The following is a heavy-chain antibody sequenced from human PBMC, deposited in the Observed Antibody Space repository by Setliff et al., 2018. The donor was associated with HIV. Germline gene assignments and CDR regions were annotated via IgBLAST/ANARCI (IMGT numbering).Heavy chain of an antibody. V-gene: IGHV1-24*01. CDR3: ARVPLSGWLYFDY. D-gene: IGHD6-19*01. J-gene: IGHJ4*02. Sequence: ASVKVSCKISGYTLTELSIHWVRQAPGKGLEWMANFDPEDGETFYAQKFQGRLTMTEDTSTSTAYMELRSLRSDDTAVYYCARVPLSGWLYFDYWGQGTLVTVSS. CDR1: GYTLTELS. CDR2: FDPEDGET.